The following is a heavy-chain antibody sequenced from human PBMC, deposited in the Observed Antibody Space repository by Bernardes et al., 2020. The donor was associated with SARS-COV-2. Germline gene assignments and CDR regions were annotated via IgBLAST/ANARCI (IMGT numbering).Heavy chain of an antibody. D-gene: IGHD3-22*01. CDR2: ITQSGST. V-gene: IGHV4-34*01. Sequence: LSLTCAVYGGSLSDYSWSWIRQAPGKGLEWIGEITQSGSTKYNPSLGRRLTISLDTSKNQVSLKLSSVTAADTAVYYCARGASGVDMIIVVIGFSYYFDSWGQGTPVTVSS. CDR1: GGSLSDYS. J-gene: IGHJ4*02. CDR3: ARGASGVDMIIVVIGFSYYFDS.